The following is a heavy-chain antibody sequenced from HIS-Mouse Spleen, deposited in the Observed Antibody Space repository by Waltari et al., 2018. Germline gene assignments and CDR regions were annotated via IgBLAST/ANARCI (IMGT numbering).Heavy chain of an antibody. CDR3: AKIRVGATDY. V-gene: IGHV3-30*18. Sequence: QVQLVESGGGVVQPGRSLRLSCAASGFTFRSYGMHWVRQAPGKGLEWVAVISYDGSNKYYADSVKGRFTISRDNSKNTLYLQMNSLRAEDTAVYYCAKIRVGATDYWGQGTLVTVSS. CDR2: ISYDGSNK. CDR1: GFTFRSYG. J-gene: IGHJ4*02. D-gene: IGHD1-26*01.